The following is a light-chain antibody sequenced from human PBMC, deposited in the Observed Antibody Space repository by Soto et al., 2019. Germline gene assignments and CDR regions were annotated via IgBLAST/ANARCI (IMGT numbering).Light chain of an antibody. CDR3: QQYHNWPRT. J-gene: IGKJ1*01. CDR1: QSVTSN. V-gene: IGKV3-15*01. Sequence: EIVITQSPATLYVSPVDSATLSCRASQSVTSNLAWYQHKPGQAPRLLIYGSSTRAAGIPARFGGSGSGTEFTFSISSLQSEDFAVYYCQQYHNWPRTFGQGTKVDIK. CDR2: GSS.